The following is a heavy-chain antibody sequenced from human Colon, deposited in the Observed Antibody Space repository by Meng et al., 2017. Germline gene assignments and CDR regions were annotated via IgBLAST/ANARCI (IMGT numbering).Heavy chain of an antibody. Sequence: QVQLVQSGAEVKKPGASVKVSCKASGYTFTSYDINWVRQATGQGLEWMGWMNPNSGNTGYAQKFQSRLTITKDTSKNQVVLTMTNMDPVDTATYYCAHRRSSSWYGAYGYWGQGTLVTVSS. D-gene: IGHD6-13*01. CDR1: GYTFTSYD. CDR2: MNPNSGNT. J-gene: IGHJ4*02. V-gene: IGHV1-8*01. CDR3: AHRRSSSWYGAYGY.